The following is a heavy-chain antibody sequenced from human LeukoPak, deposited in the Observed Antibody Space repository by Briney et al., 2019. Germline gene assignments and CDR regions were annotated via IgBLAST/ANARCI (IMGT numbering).Heavy chain of an antibody. CDR2: FDPEDGET. J-gene: IGHJ1*01. D-gene: IGHD6-19*01. CDR3: ATDPYSSGWLYFQH. Sequence: GASVKVSCKVSGYTLTELSMHWVRQAPGKGLEWMGGFDPEDGETIYAQKFQGRVTMTEDTSTDTAYMELSSLRSEGTAVYYCATDPYSSGWLYFQHWGQGTLVTVSS. CDR1: GYTLTELS. V-gene: IGHV1-24*01.